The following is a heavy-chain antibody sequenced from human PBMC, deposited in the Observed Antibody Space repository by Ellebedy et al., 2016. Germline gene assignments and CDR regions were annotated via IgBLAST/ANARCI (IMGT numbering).Heavy chain of an antibody. V-gene: IGHV3-21*06. Sequence: GESLKISXAASRFTFNVAGMTWVRQAPGKGLEWVATIVFSGTAAYYSDSAKGRFIISRDNVKNLVFLQMNSLRVEDTAVYYCARDGSEWSRDVWGQGTLVTVSS. J-gene: IGHJ4*02. D-gene: IGHD3-3*01. CDR3: ARDGSEWSRDV. CDR1: RFTFNVAG. CDR2: IVFSGTAA.